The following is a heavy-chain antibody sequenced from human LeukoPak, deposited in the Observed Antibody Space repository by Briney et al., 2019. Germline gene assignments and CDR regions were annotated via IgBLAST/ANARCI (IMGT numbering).Heavy chain of an antibody. J-gene: IGHJ4*02. V-gene: IGHV4-4*07. CDR3: ARDTLWFGELFS. Sequence: PGGSLRLSCAASGFTFSSYAMSWVRQAPGKGLEWIGRIYTSGSTNYNPSLKSRVTMSVDTSKNQFSLKLSSVTAADTAVYYCARDTLWFGELFSWGQGTLVTVSS. CDR2: IYTSGST. D-gene: IGHD3-10*01. CDR1: GFTFSSYA.